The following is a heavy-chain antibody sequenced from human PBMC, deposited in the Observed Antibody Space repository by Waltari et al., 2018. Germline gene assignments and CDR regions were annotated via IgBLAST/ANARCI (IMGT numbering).Heavy chain of an antibody. CDR1: GFTFSSYS. D-gene: IGHD2-15*01. Sequence: EVQLVESGGGLVKPGGSLRLSCAASGFTFSSYSMNWVRQAPGKGLEWVSSISSSSSYIYYADSVKGRFTISRDNAKNSLYLQMNSLRAEDTAVYYCARDKKVVVVAASAFDIWGQGTMVTVSS. CDR2: ISSSSSYI. J-gene: IGHJ3*02. CDR3: ARDKKVVVVAASAFDI. V-gene: IGHV3-21*01.